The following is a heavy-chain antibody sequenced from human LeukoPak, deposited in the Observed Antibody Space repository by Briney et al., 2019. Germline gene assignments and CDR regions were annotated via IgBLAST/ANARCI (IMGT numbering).Heavy chain of an antibody. CDR2: INHSGST. V-gene: IGHV4-38-2*02. D-gene: IGHD6-13*01. Sequence: PSETLSLTCSVSGYSISSGYFWGWIRQPPGKGLEWIGEINHSGSTNYNPSLKSRVTISVDTSKNQFSLKLSSVTAADTAVYYCASGVAAAGSWGQGTLVTVSS. CDR1: GYSISSGYF. J-gene: IGHJ4*02. CDR3: ASGVAAAGS.